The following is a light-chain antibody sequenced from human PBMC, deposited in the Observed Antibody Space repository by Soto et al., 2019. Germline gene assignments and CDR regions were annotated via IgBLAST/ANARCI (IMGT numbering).Light chain of an antibody. V-gene: IGLV2-14*01. CDR3: SSYTSSSTLLYV. CDR1: SSDVGSYNY. Sequence: QSALTQPAPVSWSPGHSITISCTGTSSDVGSYNYVSWYQQHPGKPPKLMIYDVSNRPSGVSNRFSGSKSGNTASLTISGLQAEDEADYYCSSYTSSSTLLYVFGTGTKVTVL. J-gene: IGLJ1*01. CDR2: DVS.